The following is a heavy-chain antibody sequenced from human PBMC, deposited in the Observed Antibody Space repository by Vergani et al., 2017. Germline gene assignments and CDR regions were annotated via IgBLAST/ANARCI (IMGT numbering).Heavy chain of an antibody. CDR2: IIPILGIA. Sequence: QVQLVQSGAEVKKPGSSVKVSCKASGGTFSSYTISWVRQAPGQGLEWMGRIIPILGIANYAQKFQGRVTITEDKSTSTAYMELSSLRSEDTAVYYCARDPPVGGYAQSNYWGQGTLVTVAS. D-gene: IGHD5-12*01. J-gene: IGHJ4*02. CDR3: ARDPPVGGYAQSNY. V-gene: IGHV1-69*08. CDR1: GGTFSSYT.